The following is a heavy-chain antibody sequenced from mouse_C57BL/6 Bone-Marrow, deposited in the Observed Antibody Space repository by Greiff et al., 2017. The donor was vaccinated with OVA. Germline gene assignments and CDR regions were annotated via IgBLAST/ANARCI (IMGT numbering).Heavy chain of an antibody. D-gene: IGHD1-1*01. CDR1: GYTFTSYW. CDR2: IDPSDSYT. Sequence: QVQLKEPGAELVRPGTSVKLSCKASGYTFTSYWMHWVKQRPGQGLEWIGVIDPSDSYTNYNQKFKGKATLTVDTSSSTAYMQLSSLTSEDSAVYYCARSGSQFAYWGQGTLVTVSA. V-gene: IGHV1-59*01. J-gene: IGHJ3*01. CDR3: ARSGSQFAY.